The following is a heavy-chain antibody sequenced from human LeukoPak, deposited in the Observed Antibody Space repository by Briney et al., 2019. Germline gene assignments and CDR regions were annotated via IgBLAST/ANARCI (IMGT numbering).Heavy chain of an antibody. CDR1: GFTFTSYS. CDR2: VNSDGSST. J-gene: IGHJ4*02. CDR3: ARKTGDC. D-gene: IGHD1-14*01. V-gene: IGHV3-74*01. Sequence: GGSLRLSCAASGFTFTSYSMNWVRQAPGKGLVWVSRVNSDGSSTSYADSVKGRFTISRDNAKNSLYLQMNSLRVEDTAVYYCARKTGDCWGQGTLVIVSS.